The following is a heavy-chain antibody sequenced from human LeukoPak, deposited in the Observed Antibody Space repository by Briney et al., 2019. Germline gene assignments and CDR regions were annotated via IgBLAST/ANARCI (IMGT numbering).Heavy chain of an antibody. V-gene: IGHV4-39*01. CDR1: GGSISSGSYY. J-gene: IGHJ4*02. CDR2: VYYSGNT. CDR3: ARQGLWELPTFDS. Sequence: SETLSLTCTVSGGSISSGSYYWGYIRQPPQKGLEWIGSVYYSGNTYYNPSLKSRVTISVDTSKNQFSLKLSSVTAADTAVYYCARQGLWELPTFDSWGQGTLVSVSS. D-gene: IGHD1-26*01.